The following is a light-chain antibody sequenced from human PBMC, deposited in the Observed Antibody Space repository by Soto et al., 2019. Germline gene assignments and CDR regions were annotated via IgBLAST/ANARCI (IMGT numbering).Light chain of an antibody. J-gene: IGLJ2*01. V-gene: IGLV2-23*01. CDR3: CSYAGSYTFI. Sequence: QSALTQPASVSGSPGQSITISCTGTSSDVGSFNLVSWYQQHPGQAPKLMIYEANNRPSWISNRFSGSKSGNTVSLTISGLQAEDEADYYCCSYAGSYTFIFGGGTKVTVL. CDR2: EAN. CDR1: SSDVGSFNL.